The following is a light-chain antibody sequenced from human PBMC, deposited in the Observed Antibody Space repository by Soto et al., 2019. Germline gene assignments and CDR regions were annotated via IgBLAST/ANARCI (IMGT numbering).Light chain of an antibody. Sequence: QSVLTQPPSASGTPGQRATISCSGVSSNIGSNYVYWYQQLPGTAPKLLIYSDNLRPSGVPDRFSGSKSGTSASLAISGLRSEDEADYYCAAWDDSLSGNYVFGTGTKDTVL. CDR3: AAWDDSLSGNYV. J-gene: IGLJ1*01. V-gene: IGLV1-47*02. CDR2: SDN. CDR1: SSNIGSNY.